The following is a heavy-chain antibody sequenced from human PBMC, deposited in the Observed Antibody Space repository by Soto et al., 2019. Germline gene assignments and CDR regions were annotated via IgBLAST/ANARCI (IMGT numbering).Heavy chain of an antibody. V-gene: IGHV4-30-4*01. Sequence: PSETLSLTCTVSGGSISSGDYYWSWIRQPPGKGLEWIGYIYYSGSTYYNPSLKSRVTISVDTSKNQFSLKLSSVTAADTAVYYCAREDHSPRWLQFEYWGQGTLVTVSS. J-gene: IGHJ4*02. D-gene: IGHD5-12*01. CDR1: GGSISSGDYY. CDR3: AREDHSPRWLQFEY. CDR2: IYYSGST.